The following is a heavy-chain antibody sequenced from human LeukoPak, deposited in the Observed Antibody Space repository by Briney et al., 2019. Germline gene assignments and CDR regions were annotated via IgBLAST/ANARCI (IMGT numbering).Heavy chain of an antibody. CDR1: GFTFSSYG. J-gene: IGHJ4*02. CDR2: ISYDGSNK. D-gene: IGHD7-27*01. CDR3: AKDGAPLPQFPTGDRLDY. V-gene: IGHV3-30*18. Sequence: GGSLRLSCAASGFTFSSYGMHWVRQAPGKGLEWVAVISYDGSNKYYADSVKGRFTISRDNSKNTLYLQMNSLRAEDTAVYYCAKDGAPLPQFPTGDRLDYWGQGTPVTVSS.